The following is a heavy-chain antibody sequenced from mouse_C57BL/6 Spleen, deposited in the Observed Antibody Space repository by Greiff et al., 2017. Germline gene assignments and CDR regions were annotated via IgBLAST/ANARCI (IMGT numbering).Heavy chain of an antibody. D-gene: IGHD2-2*01. CDR3: ARGGGYDGYYFDY. V-gene: IGHV1-26*01. CDR1: GYTFTDYY. Sequence: VQLQQSGPELVKPGASVKISCKASGYTFTDYYMNWVKQSHGKSLEWIGDINPNNGGTSYNQKFKGKATLTVDKSSSTAYMELRSLTSEDSAVYDCARGGGYDGYYFDYWGQGTTLTVSS. J-gene: IGHJ2*01. CDR2: INPNNGGT.